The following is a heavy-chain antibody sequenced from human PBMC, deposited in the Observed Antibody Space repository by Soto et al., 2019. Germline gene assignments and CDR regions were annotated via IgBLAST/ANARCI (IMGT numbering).Heavy chain of an antibody. CDR1: GFTFNTYS. CDR3: ARAGGTTVTGLWHFDS. J-gene: IGHJ4*02. V-gene: IGHV3-33*01. CDR2: IWYDGTQK. D-gene: IGHD4-17*01. Sequence: GSLRPSCEASGFTFNTYSMHWVRQPPGKGLEWLAAIWYDGTQKYYADSVKGRFIISRDNSKKTLYLEMNSLRAEDTAVYYCARAGGTTVTGLWHFDSWGQGTLVTVSS.